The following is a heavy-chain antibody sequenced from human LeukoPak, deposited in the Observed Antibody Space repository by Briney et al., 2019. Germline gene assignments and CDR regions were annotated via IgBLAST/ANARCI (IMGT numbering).Heavy chain of an antibody. Sequence: GRSLRLSCAASGFTLSSYWMTWDRQAPGEWLEWVANISQYGSEEQYADSAKGRFTISRPSAKTSLLLQMNSLRAEDTAVYYCARDRLVWSPYNIDVWGQGTTVTVSS. CDR3: ARDRLVWSPYNIDV. D-gene: IGHD3-10*01. CDR1: GFTLSSYW. CDR2: ISQYGSEE. J-gene: IGHJ6*02. V-gene: IGHV3-7*05.